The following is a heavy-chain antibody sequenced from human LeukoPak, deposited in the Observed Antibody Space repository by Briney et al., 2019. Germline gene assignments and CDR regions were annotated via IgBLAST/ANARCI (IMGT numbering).Heavy chain of an antibody. CDR2: INPNSGGT. J-gene: IGHJ4*02. CDR3: ASSIAVAAPTDY. V-gene: IGHV1-2*02. Sequence: ASVKVSCKASGYTFTGYYMHWVRPAPGQGLEWMGWINPNSGGTNYAQKFQGRVTMTRDTSISTAYMELSRLRSDDTAVYYCASSIAVAAPTDYWGQGTLVTVSS. CDR1: GYTFTGYY. D-gene: IGHD6-19*01.